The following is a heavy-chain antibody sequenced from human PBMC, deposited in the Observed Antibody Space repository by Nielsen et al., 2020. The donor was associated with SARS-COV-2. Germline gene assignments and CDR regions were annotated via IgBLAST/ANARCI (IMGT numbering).Heavy chain of an antibody. CDR3: ARAKTTRVTIFGVVTPGAFDI. V-gene: IGHV3-11*01. J-gene: IGHJ3*02. Sequence: GESLKISCAASGFTFIDYYMSWIRQAPGKGLEWVSYISSSGSTIYYADSVKGRFTISRDNAKNSLYLQMNSLRAEDTAVYYCARAKTTRVTIFGVVTPGAFDIWGQGKMVTVSS. D-gene: IGHD3-3*01. CDR2: ISSSGSTI. CDR1: GFTFIDYY.